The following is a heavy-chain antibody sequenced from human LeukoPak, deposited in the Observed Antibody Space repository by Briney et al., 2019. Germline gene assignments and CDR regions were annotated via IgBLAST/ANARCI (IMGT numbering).Heavy chain of an antibody. D-gene: IGHD5-18*01. CDR3: ARTGGYSYGYSTFDY. J-gene: IGHJ4*02. CDR2: IVVGSGNT. Sequence: VASVKVSCKASGFTFTSSAMQWVRQARGQRLEWIGWIVVGSGNTNYAQKFQERVTITRDMSTSTAYMELSSLRSEDTAVYYCARTGGYSYGYSTFDYWGQGTLVTVSS. CDR1: GFTFTSSA. V-gene: IGHV1-58*02.